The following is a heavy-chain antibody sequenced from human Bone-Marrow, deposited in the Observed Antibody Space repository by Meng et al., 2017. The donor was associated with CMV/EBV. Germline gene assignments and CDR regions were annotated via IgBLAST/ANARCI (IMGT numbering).Heavy chain of an antibody. V-gene: IGHV3-30*04. CDR1: GFTFSSYA. Sequence: GESLKISCAASGFTFSSYAMHWVRQAPGKGLEWVAVISYDGSNKYYADSVKGRFTISRGNSKNTLYLQMNSLRAEDTAVYYCARPDYAEAFDIWGQGTMVTVSS. CDR3: ARPDYAEAFDI. D-gene: IGHD4/OR15-4a*01. CDR2: ISYDGSNK. J-gene: IGHJ3*02.